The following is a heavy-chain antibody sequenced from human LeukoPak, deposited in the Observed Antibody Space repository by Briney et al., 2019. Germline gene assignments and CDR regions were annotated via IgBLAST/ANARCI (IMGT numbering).Heavy chain of an antibody. CDR1: GGSINGYY. D-gene: IGHD3-10*01. CDR2: IYYRGTT. V-gene: IGHV4-59*03. CDR3: AGVFSGRRPFEL. J-gene: IGHJ4*02. Sequence: SETLSLTCTVSGGSINGYYWNWLRQPPGKGLEWIGFIYYRGTTNNNPSLKSRLTTSIDTSKKQSSLNLSSVTAADTAVYYCAGVFSGRRPFELWGQGTLVTVST.